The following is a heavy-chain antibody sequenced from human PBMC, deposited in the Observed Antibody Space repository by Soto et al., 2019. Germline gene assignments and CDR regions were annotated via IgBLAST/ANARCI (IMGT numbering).Heavy chain of an antibody. D-gene: IGHD3-22*01. CDR3: AKDSDYSDRSGYLVY. CDR1: GFTFSSYA. CDR2: ISGSGGST. J-gene: IGHJ4*02. Sequence: GGSLRLSCAASGFTFSSYAMSWVRQAPGKGLEWVSAISGSGGSTYYADSVKGRFTISRDNSKNTLYLQMNSLRAEDTAVYYCAKDSDYSDRSGYLVYWGQGTLVTVSS. V-gene: IGHV3-23*01.